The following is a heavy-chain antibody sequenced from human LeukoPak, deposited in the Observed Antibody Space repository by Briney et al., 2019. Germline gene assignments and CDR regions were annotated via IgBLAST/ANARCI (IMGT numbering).Heavy chain of an antibody. CDR3: AKWGPYCVGDYCPALDS. CDR1: RFTFSNYW. V-gene: IGHV3-7*01. CDR2: INQDGSKK. J-gene: IGHJ4*02. Sequence: GGSLRLSCVASRFTFSNYWMSWVRQAPGKGLEWVANINQDGSKKRYADSMKGRLTISRDNAKESLYLQLNSLRAEDTAVYYCAKWGPYCVGDYCPALDSWGQGTLVTVSS. D-gene: IGHD2-21*02.